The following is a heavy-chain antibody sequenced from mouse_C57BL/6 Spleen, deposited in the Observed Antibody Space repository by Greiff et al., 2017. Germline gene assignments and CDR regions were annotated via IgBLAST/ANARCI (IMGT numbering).Heavy chain of an antibody. J-gene: IGHJ4*01. V-gene: IGHV1-81*01. CDR1: GYTFTSYG. CDR2: IYPRSGNT. Sequence: VQLVESGAELARPGASVKLSCKASGYTFTSYGISWVKQRTGQGLEWIGEIYPRSGNTYYNEKFKGKATLTADKSSSTAYMELRSLSSEDSAVYFCARSEYYGSSYGNAMDYWGQGTSVTVSS. D-gene: IGHD1-1*01. CDR3: ARSEYYGSSYGNAMDY.